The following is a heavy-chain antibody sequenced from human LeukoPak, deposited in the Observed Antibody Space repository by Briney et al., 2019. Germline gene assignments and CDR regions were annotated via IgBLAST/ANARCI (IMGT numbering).Heavy chain of an antibody. CDR2: ISYDGSNK. V-gene: IGHV3-30-3*01. CDR1: GFTFSSYA. J-gene: IGHJ5*02. D-gene: IGHD2-2*01. CDR3: ARGGNTGDCSSTSCESGSWFDP. Sequence: PGRSLRLSCAASGFTFSSYAMHWVRQAPGKGLEWVAVISYDGSNKYYADSVKGRFTISRDNSKNTLYLQMNSLRAEDTAVYYCARGGNTGDCSSTSCESGSWFDPWGQGTLVTVSS.